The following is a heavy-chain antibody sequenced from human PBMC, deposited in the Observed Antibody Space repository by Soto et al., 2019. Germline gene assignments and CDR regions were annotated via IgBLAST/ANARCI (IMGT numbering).Heavy chain of an antibody. V-gene: IGHV4-31*03. CDR2: IYYNGST. CDR1: GASISSGGYY. J-gene: IGHJ5*02. Sequence: QVQLQESGPGLVKPSQTLSLTCTVSGASISSGGYYWGWLRQHPGKGLEWIGYIYYNGSTYYNPSPKSRVAISVDTSKNQFSLKLSSVTAADTAVYYCARDPRPWGQGTLVTVSS. CDR3: ARDPRP.